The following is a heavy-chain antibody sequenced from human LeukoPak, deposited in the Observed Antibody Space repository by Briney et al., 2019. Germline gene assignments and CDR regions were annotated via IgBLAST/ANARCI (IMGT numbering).Heavy chain of an antibody. Sequence: PSETLSLTCAVPGYSISSGYYWGWIRQPPGKGLEWIGSIYHSGSTYYNPSLKSRVTISVDTSKNQFSLKLSSVTAADTAVYYCARQGATAAYDYWGQGTLVTVSS. J-gene: IGHJ4*02. D-gene: IGHD6-13*01. V-gene: IGHV4-38-2*01. CDR1: GYSISSGYY. CDR3: ARQGATAAYDY. CDR2: IYHSGST.